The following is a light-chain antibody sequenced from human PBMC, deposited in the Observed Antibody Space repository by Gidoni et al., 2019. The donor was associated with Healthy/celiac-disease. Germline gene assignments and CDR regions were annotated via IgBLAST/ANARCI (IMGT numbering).Light chain of an antibody. V-gene: IGKV3-15*01. Sequence: EIVMTQSPATLAVSPGERATLSCRASQSVSSNLAWYQQKPGQAPRLLINGASTRATGITARFSGSGSGTEFTLTISSLQSEDFAVYYCQQYNNWPPCSFGQGTKLEIK. CDR2: GAS. CDR3: QQYNNWPPCS. J-gene: IGKJ2*04. CDR1: QSVSSN.